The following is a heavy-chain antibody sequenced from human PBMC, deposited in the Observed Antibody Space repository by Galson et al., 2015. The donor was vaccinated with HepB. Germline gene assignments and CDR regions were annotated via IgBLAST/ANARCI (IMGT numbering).Heavy chain of an antibody. CDR3: TIDQPRWMGHSSGWSPMY. V-gene: IGHV1-24*01. CDR2: FDPEDAET. D-gene: IGHD6-19*01. Sequence: SVKVSCKVSGYTLNEVSMYWVRQAPGKGLEWMGGFDPEDAETTYPQKFQGRVTMTEDTYTGTAYMELSGLRSEDTALYYCTIDQPRWMGHSSGWSPMYWGQGALVTVSS. J-gene: IGHJ4*02. CDR1: GYTLNEVS.